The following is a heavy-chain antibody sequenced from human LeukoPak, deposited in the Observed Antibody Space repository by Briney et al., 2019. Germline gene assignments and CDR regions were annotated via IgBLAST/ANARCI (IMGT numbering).Heavy chain of an antibody. CDR1: NYSVVNTVY. D-gene: IGHD4-11*01. CDR3: ARGTYGNNMDV. V-gene: IGHV4-38-2*02. J-gene: IGHJ6*04. CDR2: IYRSGST. Sequence: SETLSLTFSGANYSVVNTVYGAWLRQPPGKGLEWIGSIYRSGSTFYNPSLKSRVTISLDTSKNQFSLKLSSVTAADTAGYFIARGTYGNNMDVWGKGTTVTVSS.